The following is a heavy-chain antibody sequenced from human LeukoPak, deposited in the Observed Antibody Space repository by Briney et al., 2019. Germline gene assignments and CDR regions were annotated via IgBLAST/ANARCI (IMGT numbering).Heavy chain of an antibody. CDR2: IYTSGST. D-gene: IGHD3-16*02. Sequence: SQTLSLTCTVSGGSISSGSYNWSWIRQPAGKGLEWIGRIYTSGSTNYNPSLKSRVTISVDTSKNQFSLKLSSVAAADTAVYYCARDHYDYVWGSYRYSDYWGQGTLVTVSS. J-gene: IGHJ4*02. CDR3: ARDHYDYVWGSYRYSDY. V-gene: IGHV4-61*02. CDR1: GGSISSGSYN.